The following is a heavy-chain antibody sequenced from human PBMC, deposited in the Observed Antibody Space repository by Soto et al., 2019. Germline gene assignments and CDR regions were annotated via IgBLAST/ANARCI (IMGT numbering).Heavy chain of an antibody. D-gene: IGHD3-10*01. CDR1: GYTFTSYG. J-gene: IGHJ4*02. V-gene: IGHV1-3*01. Sequence: ASVKVSCKASGYTFTSYGISWVRQAPGQSLEWMGWINVGSGNKKYSPRFQDRVTISGDTSASTVFMELSSLRSEDTAVYYCAKAEGGRSWFGGWIYWGQGALVTVSS. CDR2: INVGSGNK. CDR3: AKAEGGRSWFGGWIY.